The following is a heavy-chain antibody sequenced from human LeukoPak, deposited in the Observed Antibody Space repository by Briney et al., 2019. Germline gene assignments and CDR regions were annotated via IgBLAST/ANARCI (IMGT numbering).Heavy chain of an antibody. J-gene: IGHJ4*02. D-gene: IGHD6-19*01. V-gene: IGHV4-34*01. Sequence: SETLSLTCAVYGGSFSGYYWSWIRQPPGKGLEWIGEINHSGSTNYNPSLKSRVTISVDTSKSQFSLKLSSVTAADTAVYYCASETGGWSVWGQGTLVTVSS. CDR1: GGSFSGYY. CDR3: ASETGGWSV. CDR2: INHSGST.